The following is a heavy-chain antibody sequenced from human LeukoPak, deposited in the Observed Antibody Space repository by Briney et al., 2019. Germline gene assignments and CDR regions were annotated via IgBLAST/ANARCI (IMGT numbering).Heavy chain of an antibody. CDR2: IYYSGST. J-gene: IGHJ6*03. CDR3: ARVPQKSGRVAVAGNPYYYYCYMDV. CDR1: GGSISSYY. V-gene: IGHV4-59*01. D-gene: IGHD6-19*01. Sequence: PSETLSLTCTVSGGSISSYYWSWIRQPPGKGLEWIGYIYYSGSTNYNPSLKSRVTISVDTSKNQFSLKLSSVTAADAAVYYCARVPQKSGRVAVAGNPYYYYCYMDVWGKGTTVTVSS.